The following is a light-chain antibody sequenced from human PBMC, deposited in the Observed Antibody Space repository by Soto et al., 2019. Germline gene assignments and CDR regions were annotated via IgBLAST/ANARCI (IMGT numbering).Light chain of an antibody. CDR2: EVS. CDR1: SSDVGSYNR. Sequence: QSALTQPPSVSGSLGQSVTISCTGTSSDVGSYNRVSWYQQPPGTAPRLMIYEVSNRTSGVPDRFSGAKSGNTASLTISGLQAEDEADYYCSLYTSSSTYVFGTGTKVTVL. J-gene: IGLJ1*01. V-gene: IGLV2-18*01. CDR3: SLYTSSSTYV.